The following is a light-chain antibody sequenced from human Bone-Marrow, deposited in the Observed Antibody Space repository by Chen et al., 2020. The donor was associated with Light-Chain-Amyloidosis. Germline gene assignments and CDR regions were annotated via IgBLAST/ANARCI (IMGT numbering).Light chain of an antibody. V-gene: IGLV2-8*01. Sequence: QSALTQPPSASGSLGQSVTISCTGTSSDVGGYNYVSWYHQHPGKAPKLMISEVSKRSSGVPDRFSGSKSGNTASLTVSGLQPDDEADYYCSSYGGRTNLVFGGGTKLTVL. J-gene: IGLJ2*01. CDR1: SSDVGGYNY. CDR2: EVS. CDR3: SSYGGRTNLV.